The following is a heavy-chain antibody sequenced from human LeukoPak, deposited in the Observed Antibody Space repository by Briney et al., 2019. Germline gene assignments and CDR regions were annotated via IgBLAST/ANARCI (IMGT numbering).Heavy chain of an antibody. CDR2: ISSSSSYI. D-gene: IGHD1-1*01. V-gene: IGHV3-21*01. CDR1: GFTFSSYS. CDR3: ARDTTSLPALLMDV. J-gene: IGHJ6*03. Sequence: PGGSLRLSCAASGFTFSSYSMNWVRQAPGKGLEWVSSISSSSSYIYYADSVKGRFTISRDNAKNSLYLQMNSLRAEDTAVYYCARDTTSLPALLMDVWGKGTTVTVSS.